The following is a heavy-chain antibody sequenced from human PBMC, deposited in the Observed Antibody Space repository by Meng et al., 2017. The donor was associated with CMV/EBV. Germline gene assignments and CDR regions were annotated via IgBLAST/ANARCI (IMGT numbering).Heavy chain of an antibody. Sequence: ASVKVSCKASGYTFTSYYMHWVRQAPGQGLEWMGIINPSGGSTSYAQKFQGRVTMTRDTSTSTVYMELSSLRSEDTAVYYCARFYYDFWSGYYHGDYGMDVWGQGTTVTVSS. CDR2: INPSGGST. V-gene: IGHV1-46*01. D-gene: IGHD3-3*01. CDR3: ARFYYDFWSGYYHGDYGMDV. J-gene: IGHJ6*02. CDR1: GYTFTSYY.